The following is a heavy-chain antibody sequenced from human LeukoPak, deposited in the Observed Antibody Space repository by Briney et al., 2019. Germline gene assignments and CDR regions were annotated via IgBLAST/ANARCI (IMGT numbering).Heavy chain of an antibody. CDR3: ASRNCVSSSTSCYNWFDP. CDR2: IYYSGST. CDR1: GGSISSYY. J-gene: IGHJ5*02. Sequence: SETLSLTCTVSGGSISSYYWSWIRQPPGKGLEWIGYIYYSGSTNYNPSLKSRVTISVDTSKNQFSLKLSSVTAADTAVYYCASRNCVSSSTSCYNWFDPWGQGTLVTVSS. V-gene: IGHV4-59*12. D-gene: IGHD2-2*01.